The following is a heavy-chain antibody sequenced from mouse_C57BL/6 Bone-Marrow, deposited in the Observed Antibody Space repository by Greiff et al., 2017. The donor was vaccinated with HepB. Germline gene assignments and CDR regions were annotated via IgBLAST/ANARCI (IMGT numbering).Heavy chain of an antibody. J-gene: IGHJ4*01. V-gene: IGHV5-4*01. CDR3: ARDTTVEYYAMDY. CDR1: GFTFSSYA. D-gene: IGHD1-1*01. CDR2: ISDGGSYT. Sequence: EVKLVESGGGLVKPGGSLKLSCAASGFTFSSYAMSWVRQTPGKRLEWVATISDGGSYTYYQDNVKGRFTISRDKATNNLYLQMSHLKSEDTAMYYCARDTTVEYYAMDYWGQGTSVTVSS.